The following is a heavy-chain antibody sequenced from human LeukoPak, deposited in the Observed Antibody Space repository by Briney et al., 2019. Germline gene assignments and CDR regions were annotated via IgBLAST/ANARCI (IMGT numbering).Heavy chain of an antibody. Sequence: SETLSLTCAVYGGSFSGYYWSWIRQPPGKGLEWIGEINHSGSTNYNPSLKSRVTIPVDTSKNQFSLKLSSVTAADTAVYYCARGRGIRGSAFDIWGQGTMVTVSS. J-gene: IGHJ3*02. CDR2: INHSGST. V-gene: IGHV4-34*01. CDR3: ARGRGIRGSAFDI. CDR1: GGSFSGYY. D-gene: IGHD3-10*01.